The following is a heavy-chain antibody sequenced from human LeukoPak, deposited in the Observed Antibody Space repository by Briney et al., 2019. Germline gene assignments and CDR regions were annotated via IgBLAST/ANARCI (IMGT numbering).Heavy chain of an antibody. J-gene: IGHJ3*01. CDR2: ISSSGSTI. CDR3: ARDQGDSKILTDFYNDSFDL. V-gene: IGHV3-48*03. CDR1: GFTFSSYE. Sequence: PGGSLRLSCAASGFTFSSYEMNWVRQAPGKGLEWVSYISSSGSTIFYADALRGRFSISRDNARNSVYLQMNSLGVEDTAVYYCARDQGDSKILTDFYNDSFDLWGRGTMVAVSS. D-gene: IGHD3-9*01.